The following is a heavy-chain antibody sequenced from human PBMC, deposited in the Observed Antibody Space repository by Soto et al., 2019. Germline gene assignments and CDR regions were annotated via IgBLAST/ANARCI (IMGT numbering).Heavy chain of an antibody. Sequence: GGSLRLSCAASGFTFSSYWMSWVRQAPGKGLEWVANIKQDGSEKYYVDSVKGRFTISRDNAKNSLYLQMNSLRAEDTAVYYCARGKDIVVVVAASYYFDYWGQGTLVTVSS. CDR2: IKQDGSEK. J-gene: IGHJ4*02. V-gene: IGHV3-7*01. CDR1: GFTFSSYW. CDR3: ARGKDIVVVVAASYYFDY. D-gene: IGHD2-15*01.